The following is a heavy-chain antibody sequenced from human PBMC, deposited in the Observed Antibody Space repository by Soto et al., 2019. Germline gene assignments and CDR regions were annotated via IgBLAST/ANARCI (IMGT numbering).Heavy chain of an antibody. CDR2: IYYSGST. J-gene: IGHJ6*02. V-gene: IGHV4-39*01. D-gene: IGHD4-4*01. CDR3: ATNYAYYYYYGIDV. CDR1: GGSISSSSYY. Sequence: PSETLSLTCTVSGGSISSSSYYWGWIRQPPGKGLEWIGSIYYSGSTYYNPSLKSRVTISVDTSKNQFSLKLSSVTAADTAVYYCATNYAYYYYYGIDVWGPGTTVTV.